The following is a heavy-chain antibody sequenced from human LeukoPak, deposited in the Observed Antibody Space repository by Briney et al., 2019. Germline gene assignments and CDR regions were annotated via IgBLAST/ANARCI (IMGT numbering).Heavy chain of an antibody. J-gene: IGHJ4*02. CDR1: GFTFSSYG. V-gene: IGHV3-30*18. CDR2: ISYDGSNK. D-gene: IGHD3-22*01. Sequence: GGSLRLSCAASGFTFSSYGMHWVRQAPGKGLEGVAVISYDGSNKYYADSVKGRFTISRDNSKNTLYLQMNSLRAEDTAVYYCAKVPYYYDRSGYGAFDYWGQGTLVTVSS. CDR3: AKVPYYYDRSGYGAFDY.